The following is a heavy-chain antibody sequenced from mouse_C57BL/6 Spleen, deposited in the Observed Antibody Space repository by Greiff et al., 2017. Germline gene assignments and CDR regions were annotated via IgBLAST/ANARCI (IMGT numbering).Heavy chain of an antibody. D-gene: IGHD1-1*01. J-gene: IGHJ2*01. CDR1: GYTFISYW. CDR2: IHPNSGST. V-gene: IGHV1-64*01. CDR3: ARLDYYGSSYVY. Sequence: VKLQQPGAELVKPGASVKLSCKASGYTFISYWMHWVKQRPGQGLEWIGMIHPNSGSTNYNEKFKSKATLTVDKSSSTAYMQLSSLTSEDSAVYYCARLDYYGSSYVYWGQGTTLTVSS.